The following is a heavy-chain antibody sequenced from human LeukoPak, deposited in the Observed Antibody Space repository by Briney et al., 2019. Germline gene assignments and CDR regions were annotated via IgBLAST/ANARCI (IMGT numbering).Heavy chain of an antibody. Sequence: SVKVSCKASGDTFSSYAISWVRQAPGQGLEWMGGIIPIFGTANYAQKFQGRVTITTDESTSTAYMELSSLRSEDTAVYYCATTTYYDFWSGLKNWFDPWGQGTLVTVSS. CDR1: GDTFSSYA. V-gene: IGHV1-69*05. J-gene: IGHJ5*02. D-gene: IGHD3-3*01. CDR3: ATTTYYDFWSGLKNWFDP. CDR2: IIPIFGTA.